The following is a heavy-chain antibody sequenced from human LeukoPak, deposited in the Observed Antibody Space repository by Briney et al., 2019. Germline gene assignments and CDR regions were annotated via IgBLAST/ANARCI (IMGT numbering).Heavy chain of an antibody. CDR2: IIPILGIA. Sequence: SVKVSCKASGYTFISYGISWVRQAPGQGLEWMGRIIPILGIANYAQKFQGRVTITADKSTSTAYMELSSLRSEDTAVYYCASSMHSYENYWGQGTLVTVSS. V-gene: IGHV1-69*04. J-gene: IGHJ4*02. CDR3: ASSMHSYENY. CDR1: GYTFISYG. D-gene: IGHD5-18*01.